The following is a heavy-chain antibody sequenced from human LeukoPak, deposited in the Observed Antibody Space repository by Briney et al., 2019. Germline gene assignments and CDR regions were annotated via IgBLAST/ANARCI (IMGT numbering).Heavy chain of an antibody. Sequence: ESGPTLVNPTQTLTLTCTFSGFSLSTSGVGVGWIRQPPGRALEWLALIYLDGDKRYITSLMSRLSITKDTSKNQVVLTTTNMDPVDTATYYCAHRCSSTSCPYYFDYWGQGTLVTVSS. J-gene: IGHJ4*02. D-gene: IGHD2-2*01. V-gene: IGHV2-5*02. CDR1: GFSLSTSGVG. CDR3: AHRCSSTSCPYYFDY. CDR2: IYLDGDK.